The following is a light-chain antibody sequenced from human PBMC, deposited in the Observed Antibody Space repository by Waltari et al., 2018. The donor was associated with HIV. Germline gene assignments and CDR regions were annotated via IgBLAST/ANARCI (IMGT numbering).Light chain of an antibody. Sequence: EIVLTQSPAILSLSPGARASFSCRASQSVRGFLAWYQQKPGQAPRLLIYDTSNRAAGVPVRFSGSGSGTDFTLTISSLEPEDFAVYHCQQRSAWPLTFGGGTKVEIK. CDR2: DTS. CDR1: QSVRGF. J-gene: IGKJ4*01. CDR3: QQRSAWPLT. V-gene: IGKV3-11*01.